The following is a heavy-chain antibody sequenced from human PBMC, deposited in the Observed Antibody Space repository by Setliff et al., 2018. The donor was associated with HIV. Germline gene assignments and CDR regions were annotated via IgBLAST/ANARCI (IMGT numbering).Heavy chain of an antibody. V-gene: IGHV4-39*01. Sequence: SETLSLTCTVSGGSISSSSYYWGLIRQPPGKGLEWIGSVYYSGTTYYNPSLKSRVTISVDTSKNQFSLKLSSVTAADTAVYYCARGGRSLAAQTWFDPWGQGTLVTVSS. D-gene: IGHD6-6*01. CDR2: VYYSGTT. CDR1: GGSISSSSYY. CDR3: ARGGRSLAAQTWFDP. J-gene: IGHJ5*02.